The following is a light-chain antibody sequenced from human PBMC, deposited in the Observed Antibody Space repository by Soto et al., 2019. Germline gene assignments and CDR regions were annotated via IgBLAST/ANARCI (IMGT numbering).Light chain of an antibody. V-gene: IGLV2-11*01. CDR2: DVS. CDR1: SSDVGGYNY. J-gene: IGLJ2*01. Sequence: QSALTQPRSVSGSPGQSVTISCTGTSSDVGGYNYVSWYQQHPGKAPKLMIYDVSKRPSGVPDRFSGSKSGNTASLTISGLQAEDEADYSCCSYAGATAVFGGGTKVT. CDR3: CSYAGATAV.